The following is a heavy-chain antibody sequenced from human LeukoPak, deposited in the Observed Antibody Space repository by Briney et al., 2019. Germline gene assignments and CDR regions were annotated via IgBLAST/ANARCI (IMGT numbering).Heavy chain of an antibody. CDR3: ARMTTVTSFDY. CDR2: IYYSGSI. Sequence: SETLSLTCTVSGGSISSDSWSWIRQPPGKGLEWIGNIYYSGSINDNPSLKGRVTISVDTSKNQFSLKLSSVTAADTAVYYCARMTTVTSFDYWGQGTLVTVSS. D-gene: IGHD4-17*01. V-gene: IGHV4-59*01. CDR1: GGSISSDS. J-gene: IGHJ4*02.